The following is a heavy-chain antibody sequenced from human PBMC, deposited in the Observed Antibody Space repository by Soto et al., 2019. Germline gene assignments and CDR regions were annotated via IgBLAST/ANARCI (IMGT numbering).Heavy chain of an antibody. V-gene: IGHV3-48*01. CDR2: ISSSSSTI. D-gene: IGHD2-15*01. CDR1: GFTFSSYS. CDR3: ARVVLGVYYYYYMDV. Sequence: EVQLVESGGGLVQPGGSLRLSCAASGFTFSSYSMNWVRQAPGKGLEWVSYISSSSSTIYYADSVKGRFTISRDNAKNALYLQMNSLRAEDTAVYYCARVVLGVYYYYYMDVWGKGTTVTVSS. J-gene: IGHJ6*03.